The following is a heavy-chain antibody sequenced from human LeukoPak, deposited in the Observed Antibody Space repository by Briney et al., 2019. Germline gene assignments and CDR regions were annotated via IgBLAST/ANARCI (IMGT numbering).Heavy chain of an antibody. CDR1: GFTFSSYA. J-gene: IGHJ3*02. Sequence: GGSLRLSCAASGFTFSSYAMSWVRQAPGKGLEWVSGISGSGGSTYYADSVKGRSIISRDNPKNTLYLQMNSLRAEDTAVYYCAKDGYCSGGSCYSVDAFDIWGQGTMVTVSS. CDR3: AKDGYCSGGSCYSVDAFDI. V-gene: IGHV3-23*01. CDR2: ISGSGGST. D-gene: IGHD2-15*01.